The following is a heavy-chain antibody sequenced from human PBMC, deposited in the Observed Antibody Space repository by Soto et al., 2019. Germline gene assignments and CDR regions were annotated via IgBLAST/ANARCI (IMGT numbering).Heavy chain of an antibody. CDR1: GGTFSSYT. CDR3: ARGYCSGGSCYSDKGVDP. J-gene: IGHJ5*02. D-gene: IGHD2-15*01. V-gene: IGHV1-69*02. CDR2: IIPILGIA. Sequence: SVKVSCKASGGTFSSYTISWVRQAPGQGLEWMGRIIPILGIANYAQKFQGRVTITADKSTSTAYMELSSLRSEDTAVYYCARGYCSGGSCYSDKGVDPWGQGTLVTVSS.